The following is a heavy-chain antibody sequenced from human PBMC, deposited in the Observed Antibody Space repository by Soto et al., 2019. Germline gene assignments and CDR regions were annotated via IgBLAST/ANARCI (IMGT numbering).Heavy chain of an antibody. CDR1: GFTFSSYA. V-gene: IGHV3-30-3*01. CDR3: AREGPYYGMDV. CDR2: ISYDGSNK. Sequence: QVQLVESGGGVVQPGRSLRLSCAASGFTFSSYAMHWVRQAPGKGLEWVAVISYDGSNKYYADSVKGRFTISRDNSKNTLYLQMNSLRAEDTAVYYCAREGPYYGMDVWGQGTTVTVSS. J-gene: IGHJ6*02.